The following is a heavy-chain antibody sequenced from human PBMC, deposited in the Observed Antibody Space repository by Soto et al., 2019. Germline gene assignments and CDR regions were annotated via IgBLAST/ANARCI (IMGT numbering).Heavy chain of an antibody. CDR2: IYYSGST. CDR1: GGSVSSGSYY. V-gene: IGHV4-61*01. D-gene: IGHD6-13*01. Sequence: PSETLSLTYTVSGGSVSSGSYYWSWIRQPPGKGLEWIGYIYYSGSTNYNPSLKSRVTISVDTSKNQFSLKLSSVTAADTAVYYCASPFVDGSSWYYGALDIWGQGTMVTVSS. CDR3: ASPFVDGSSWYYGALDI. J-gene: IGHJ3*02.